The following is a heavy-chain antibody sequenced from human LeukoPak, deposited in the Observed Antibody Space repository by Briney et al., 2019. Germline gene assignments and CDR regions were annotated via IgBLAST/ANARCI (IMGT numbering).Heavy chain of an antibody. V-gene: IGHV3-30*18. D-gene: IGHD6-13*01. Sequence: PGRSLRLSCAASGFTFSSYGMHWVRRAPGKGLEWVAVISYDGSNKYYADSVKGRFTISRDNSKNTLYLQMNGLRAEDTAVYYCAKDRKDSSSWYSNYYYGMDVWGQGTTVTVSS. CDR2: ISYDGSNK. CDR1: GFTFSSYG. J-gene: IGHJ6*02. CDR3: AKDRKDSSSWYSNYYYGMDV.